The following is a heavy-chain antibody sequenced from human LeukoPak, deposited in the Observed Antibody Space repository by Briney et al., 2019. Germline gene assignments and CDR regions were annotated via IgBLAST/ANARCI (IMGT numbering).Heavy chain of an antibody. CDR1: GYTFTGYY. V-gene: IGHV1-18*04. CDR3: ARGSSPDY. Sequence: EASVKVSCKASGYTFTGYYMHWVRQAPGQGLEWMGWISAYNGNTNYAQKLQGRVTMTTDTSTSTAYMELRSLRSDDTAVYYCARGSSPDYWGQGTLVTVSS. J-gene: IGHJ4*02. CDR2: ISAYNGNT.